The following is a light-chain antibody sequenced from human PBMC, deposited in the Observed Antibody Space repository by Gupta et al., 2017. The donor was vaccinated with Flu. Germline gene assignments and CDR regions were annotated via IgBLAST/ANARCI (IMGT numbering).Light chain of an antibody. V-gene: IGLV2-18*02. CDR1: SSDVGTYNR. J-gene: IGLJ1*01. Sequence: QSALTQPPSMSGSPGQSVTISCTGTSSDVGTYNRVSWYQQPPGTAPKLMIYEVSNRPSGVPDRFSGSKSGNTASLTISGLQGEDEADYYCSSYTSSYTFVFGTGTKVTVL. CDR2: EVS. CDR3: SSYTSSYTFV.